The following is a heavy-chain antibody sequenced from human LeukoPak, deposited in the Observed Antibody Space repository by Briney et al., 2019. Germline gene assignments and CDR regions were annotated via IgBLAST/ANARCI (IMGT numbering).Heavy chain of an antibody. CDR3: ARRSSIAVRLFDY. J-gene: IGHJ4*02. CDR2: IDPGDSDT. CDR1: GYSFTSYW. D-gene: IGHD6-6*01. Sequence: GEPLKISCKGSGYSFTSYWISWVRQMPGKGLEWMGIIDPGDSDTRYSPSFQGQVTISADKSIGTAHLQWSSLKASDTAMYYCARRSSIAVRLFDYWGQGTLVTVSS. V-gene: IGHV5-51*01.